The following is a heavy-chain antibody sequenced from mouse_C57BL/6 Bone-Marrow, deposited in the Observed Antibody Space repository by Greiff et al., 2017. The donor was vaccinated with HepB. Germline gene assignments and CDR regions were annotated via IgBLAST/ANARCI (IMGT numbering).Heavy chain of an antibody. CDR2: ISSGGDYI. Sequence: EVKLVESGEGLVKPGGSLKLSCAASGFTFSSYAMSWVRQTPEKRLEWVAYISSGGDYIYYADTVKGRFTISRDNARNTLYLQISSLKSEDTAMYYCTREGHWFAYWGQGTLVTVSA. D-gene: IGHD3-3*01. V-gene: IGHV5-9-1*02. CDR3: TREGHWFAY. J-gene: IGHJ3*01. CDR1: GFTFSSYA.